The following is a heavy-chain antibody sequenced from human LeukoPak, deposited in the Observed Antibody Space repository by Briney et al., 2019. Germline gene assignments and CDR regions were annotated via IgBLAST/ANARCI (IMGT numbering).Heavy chain of an antibody. Sequence: GGSLRLSCAASGFTFSTCAINWVRQAPGKGLEWVSAISGSGSKTFYADSVKGRFTISRDNPKNTLYLQMNSLRPEDTAVYYCVKEPREYSFSFDIWGQGTMVTVSS. CDR2: ISGSGSKT. J-gene: IGHJ3*02. CDR3: VKEPREYSFSFDI. D-gene: IGHD5-18*01. V-gene: IGHV3-23*01. CDR1: GFTFSTCA.